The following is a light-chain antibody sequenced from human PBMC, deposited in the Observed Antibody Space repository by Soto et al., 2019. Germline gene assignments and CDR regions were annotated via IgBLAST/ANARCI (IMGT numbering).Light chain of an antibody. CDR2: EVS. Sequence: QSALTQPASVSGSPGQSITISCTGTSSDIGGHNYVSWYQHHPGKAPKLIIYEVSYRPSGISARFSASTSGNTASLTISGVKAEDEADYYCSSYTSSSTWVFGGGTKLTVL. J-gene: IGLJ3*02. V-gene: IGLV2-14*01. CDR3: SSYTSSSTWV. CDR1: SSDIGGHNY.